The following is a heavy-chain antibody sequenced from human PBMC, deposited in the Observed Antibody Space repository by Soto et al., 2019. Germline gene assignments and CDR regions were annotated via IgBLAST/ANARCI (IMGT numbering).Heavy chain of an antibody. CDR1: GFTFTTLA. J-gene: IGHJ6*03. Sequence: EVQLLESGVGLVQPGGSLRLSCAASGFTFTTLAMSWVRQAPGKGLEWVSPITASGGITFYADSVKRRVTISRDNSKNSLYLQVNSLRAEDTAVYYCAKEWNMEVWVKGTTVTVSS. V-gene: IGHV3-23*01. D-gene: IGHD5-12*01. CDR3: AKEWNMEV. CDR2: ITASGGIT.